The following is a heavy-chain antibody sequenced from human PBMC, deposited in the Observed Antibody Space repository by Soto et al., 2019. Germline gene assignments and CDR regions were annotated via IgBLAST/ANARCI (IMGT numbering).Heavy chain of an antibody. V-gene: IGHV3-33*01. CDR2: IWYDGSNK. CDR3: ARHVLENSGYYERGY. CDR1: GFTFSSYG. D-gene: IGHD3-22*01. Sequence: PGGSLRLSCAASGFTFSSYGMHWVRQAPGKGLEWVAVIWYDGSNKYYADSVKGRFSISRDNSKNTLYLQMNSLKAEDTAVYYCARHVLENSGYYERGYWGQGTLVTVSS. J-gene: IGHJ4*02.